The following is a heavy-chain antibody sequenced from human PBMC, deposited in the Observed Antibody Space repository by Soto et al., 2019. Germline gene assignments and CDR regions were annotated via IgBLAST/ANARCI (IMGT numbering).Heavy chain of an antibody. CDR3: AREQETWERRGSNRFDV. J-gene: IGHJ4*02. CDR1: GFTFSSYG. D-gene: IGHD1-26*01. CDR2: IWYDGTRQ. V-gene: IGHV3-33*01. Sequence: QVQLVESGGGVVQPGRSLRLSCAASGFTFSSYGMHWVRLAPGKGLEWVSFIWYDGTRQYYADAVKGRFTISRDTSKNALYQQMNPMSHEDTAVYYWAREQETWERRGSNRFDVWGQGIVVTVST.